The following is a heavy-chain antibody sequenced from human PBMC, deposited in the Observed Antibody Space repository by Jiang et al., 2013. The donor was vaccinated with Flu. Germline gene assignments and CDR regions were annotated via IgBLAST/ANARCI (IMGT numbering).Heavy chain of an antibody. CDR3: ATSVRWFGELREGWFDP. J-gene: IGHJ5*02. D-gene: IGHD3-10*01. CDR1: GYTLTELS. CDR2: FDPEDGET. Sequence: GAEVKKPGASVKVSCKVSGYTLTELSMHWVRQAPGKGLEWMGGFDPEDGETIYAQKFQGRVTMTEDTSTDTAYMELSSLRSEDTAVYYCATSVRWFGELREGWFDPRGPGEPWSPSPQ. V-gene: IGHV1-24*01.